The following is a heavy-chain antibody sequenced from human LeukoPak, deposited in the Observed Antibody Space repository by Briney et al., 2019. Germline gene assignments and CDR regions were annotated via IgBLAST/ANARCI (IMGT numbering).Heavy chain of an antibody. CDR2: INYSGST. J-gene: IGHJ4*02. D-gene: IGHD6-19*01. CDR3: ARRLAAYSSGWTDY. Sequence: PSETLSLTCAVYGGSFSGYYWTWIRQPPGKGLEWIGEINYSGSTNYNPSLKNRVTISVDTSKIQFSLKLSSVTAADTAVYYCARRLAAYSSGWTDYWGQGTLVTVSS. CDR1: GGSFSGYY. V-gene: IGHV4-34*01.